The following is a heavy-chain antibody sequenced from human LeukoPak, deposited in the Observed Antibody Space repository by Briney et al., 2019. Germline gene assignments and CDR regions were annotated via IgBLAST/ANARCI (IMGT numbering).Heavy chain of an antibody. D-gene: IGHD6-13*01. J-gene: IGHJ4*02. CDR2: INPNSGGT. CDR3: ARVRYSSSWYPYY. V-gene: IGHV1-2*02. Sequence: GASVKVSCKASGCTFTGYYMHWVRQAPGQGLEWMGWINPNSGGTNYAQKFQGRVTMTRDTSISTVYMELSRLRSDDTAVYYCARVRYSSSWYPYYWGQGTLVTVSS. CDR1: GCTFTGYY.